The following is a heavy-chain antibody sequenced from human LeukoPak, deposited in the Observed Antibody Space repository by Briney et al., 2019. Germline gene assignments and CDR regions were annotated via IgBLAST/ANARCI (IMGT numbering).Heavy chain of an antibody. Sequence: GGSLRLSCAVSGITFSDIWVSWVRQAPGKGLEWVGRIKKNSEGGTTDYAAPVKGRFTISRDDSKDTVYLQMNSLRAEDTAVYYCAKGIYDSGGFPFDYWGQGTQVTVSS. D-gene: IGHD3-22*01. J-gene: IGHJ4*02. CDR2: IKKNSEGGTT. V-gene: IGHV3-15*01. CDR3: AKGIYDSGGFPFDY. CDR1: GITFSDIW.